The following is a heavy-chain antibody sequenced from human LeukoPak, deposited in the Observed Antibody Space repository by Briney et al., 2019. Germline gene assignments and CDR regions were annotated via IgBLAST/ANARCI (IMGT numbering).Heavy chain of an antibody. D-gene: IGHD2-8*01. Sequence: GGSLRLSCAASGFTFSSYWMTWVRQAPGKGLAWVANIKQDGSAKYYMDSVKGRSTISRDNAKNSLYLQMNSLGAEDTAVYYCARVNPLMAPGAFDIWGQGTMVAVSS. J-gene: IGHJ3*02. CDR3: ARVNPLMAPGAFDI. V-gene: IGHV3-7*01. CDR2: IKQDGSAK. CDR1: GFTFSSYW.